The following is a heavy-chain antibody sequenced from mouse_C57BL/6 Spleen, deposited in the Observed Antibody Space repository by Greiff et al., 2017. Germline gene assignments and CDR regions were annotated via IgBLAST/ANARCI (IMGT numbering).Heavy chain of an antibody. J-gene: IGHJ4*01. D-gene: IGHD2-3*01. V-gene: IGHV14-1*01. CDR1: GFNIKDYY. CDR2: IDPEDGDT. CDR3: TFYDGYYVAMDY. Sequence: VQLQQSGAELVRPGASVKLSCTASGFNIKDYYMHWVKQRPEQGLEWIGRIDPEDGDTEYAPKFQGKATMTADTSSNTAYLQLSSLTSEDTAVYYCTFYDGYYVAMDYWCQGTSVTVSS.